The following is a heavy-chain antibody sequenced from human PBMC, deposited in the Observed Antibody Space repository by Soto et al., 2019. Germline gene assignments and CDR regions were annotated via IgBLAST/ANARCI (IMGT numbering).Heavy chain of an antibody. CDR3: ARVLENCGGECSSALDI. J-gene: IGHJ3*02. CDR2: ISSSSSTI. Sequence: GGSLRLSCAASGFTFSSYSMNWVRQAPGKGLEWVSYISSSSSTIYYADSVKGRFTISRDNAKNSLYLQMNSLRAADTAVYYCARVLENCGGECSSALDIWGRWTMVTVSS. V-gene: IGHV3-48*01. D-gene: IGHD2-21*01. CDR1: GFTFSSYS.